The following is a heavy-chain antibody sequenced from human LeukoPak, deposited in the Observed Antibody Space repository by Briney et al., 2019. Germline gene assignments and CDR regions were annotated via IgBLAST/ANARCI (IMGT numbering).Heavy chain of an antibody. CDR3: AKDTLRFGGVIVRVGKSSFDY. V-gene: IGHV3-30-3*01. CDR1: GFTFSTYA. J-gene: IGHJ4*02. D-gene: IGHD3-16*02. Sequence: GGSLRLSCAASGFTFSTYAMHWVRQAPGKGLEWVAIVSYGGTNKYYADSVKGRFTISRDNSKNTLYLQMNSLRAEDTAVYYCAKDTLRFGGVIVRVGKSSFDYWGQGTLVTVSS. CDR2: VSYGGTNK.